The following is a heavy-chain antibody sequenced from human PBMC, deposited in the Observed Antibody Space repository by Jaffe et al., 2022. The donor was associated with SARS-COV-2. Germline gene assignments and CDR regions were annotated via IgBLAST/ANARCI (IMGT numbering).Heavy chain of an antibody. CDR3: ARDVLTALGSGWYYYYFDY. Sequence: EVQLVESGGGLVKPGGSLRLSCAASGFTFSSYSMNWVRQAPGKGLQWVSSISVNSTYIYYADSVKGRFTISRDNAKNSLYLQMNNLRAEDTAVYYCARDVLTALGSGWYYYYFDYWGQGTLVTVSS. CDR1: GFTFSSYS. V-gene: IGHV3-21*01. CDR2: ISVNSTYI. D-gene: IGHD6-19*01. J-gene: IGHJ4*02.